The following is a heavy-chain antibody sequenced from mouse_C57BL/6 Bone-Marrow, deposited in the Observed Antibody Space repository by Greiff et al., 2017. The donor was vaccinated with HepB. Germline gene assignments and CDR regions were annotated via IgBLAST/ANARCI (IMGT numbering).Heavy chain of an antibody. V-gene: IGHV8-8*01. Sequence: QVQLKESGPGILQPSQTLSLTCSFSGFSLSTFGMGVGRIRQPSGEGLEWLAHIWWDDDKYYNPALKSRLTISKDTSKNQIILKIANVDTADTATYYCARMGYDWYFDVWGTGTTVTVSS. CDR3: ARMGYDWYFDV. CDR1: GFSLSTFGMG. J-gene: IGHJ1*03. D-gene: IGHD2-14*01. CDR2: IWWDDDK.